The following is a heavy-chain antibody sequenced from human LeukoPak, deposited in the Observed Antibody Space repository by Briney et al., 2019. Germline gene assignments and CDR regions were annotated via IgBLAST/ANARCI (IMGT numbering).Heavy chain of an antibody. CDR1: GYTFTGYY. V-gene: IGHV1-2*02. CDR3: ARDHYHKIHSVMVTAPDY. D-gene: IGHD2-21*02. Sequence: GASVKVSCKASGYTFTGYYMHWVRQAPGQGLERMGWINPNSGGTNYAQKFQGRVTMTRDTSISTAYMELSRLRSEDTAVYYCARDHYHKIHSVMVTAPDYWGQGTLVIVSS. J-gene: IGHJ4*02. CDR2: INPNSGGT.